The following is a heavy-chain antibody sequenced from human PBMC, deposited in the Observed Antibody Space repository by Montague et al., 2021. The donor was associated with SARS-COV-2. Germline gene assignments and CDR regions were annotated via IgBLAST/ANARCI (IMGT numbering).Heavy chain of an antibody. CDR3: ARGGGYYNYGLDV. J-gene: IGHJ6*02. CDR1: GRSISNYY. Sequence: SETLSLTCTVSGRSISNYYWSWIRQPPGRGLEWIGYIYYSGSTDYSPSLKSRVTISLDTSKNQFSLKVTSVTAADTAVYYCARGGGYYNYGLDVWGPGTTVTVSS. CDR2: IYYSGST. V-gene: IGHV4-59*01. D-gene: IGHD3-22*01.